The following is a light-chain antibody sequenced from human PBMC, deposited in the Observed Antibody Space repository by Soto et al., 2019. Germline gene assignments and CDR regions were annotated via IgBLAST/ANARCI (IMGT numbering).Light chain of an antibody. J-gene: IGKJ4*01. V-gene: IGKV3-11*01. CDR3: QQRSNWPLT. CDR1: QSVSSY. Sequence: EIVLTQSPATLSLSPGERATLSCRASQSVSSYLAWYPQKPGQAPRLLIYDASNRATGIPARFSGSWSGTDFTLTISSLEPEDFAVYYCQQRSNWPLTFGGGTKVEIK. CDR2: DAS.